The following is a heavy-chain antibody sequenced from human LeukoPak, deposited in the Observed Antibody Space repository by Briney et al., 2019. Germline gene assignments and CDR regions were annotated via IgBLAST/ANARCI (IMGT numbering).Heavy chain of an antibody. Sequence: ASVTVSCKTSGYTFTGYYLFWVRQAPGQGLEWMGWINPNSGGTNYAQKFQGRVTMTRDTSIRTAYMELSRLTSDDTAVYYCVRLYDWGRLDYWGQGTLVTVSS. V-gene: IGHV1-2*02. J-gene: IGHJ4*02. D-gene: IGHD3-9*01. CDR1: GYTFTGYY. CDR3: VRLYDWGRLDY. CDR2: INPNSGGT.